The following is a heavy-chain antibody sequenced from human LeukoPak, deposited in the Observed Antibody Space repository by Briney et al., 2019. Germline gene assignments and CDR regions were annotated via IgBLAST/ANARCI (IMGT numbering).Heavy chain of an antibody. CDR1: GGSISSGSYY. CDR3: ARVGYIDY. CDR2: IYTSGST. Sequence: SQTLSLTCTVSGGSISSGSYYWSWIRLPAGKGLEWIGRIYTSGSTNYNPSLKSRVTISVDTSKNQFSLKLSSVTAADTAVYYCARVGYIDYWGQGTLVTVSS. D-gene: IGHD6-13*01. V-gene: IGHV4-61*02. J-gene: IGHJ4*02.